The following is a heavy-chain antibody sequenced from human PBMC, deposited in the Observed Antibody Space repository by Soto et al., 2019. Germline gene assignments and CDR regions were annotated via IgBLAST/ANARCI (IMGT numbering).Heavy chain of an antibody. CDR2: IYYSGTA. V-gene: IGHV4-59*01. D-gene: IGHD5-18*01. J-gene: IGHJ4*02. CDR1: GDPMNDFY. Sequence: SETLSLTCTVSGDPMNDFYWGWIRQPPGKELEWIAHIYYSGTAFYNPSLKSRVTISVDTSRKQFSLQLSSVTAADTAVYYCARKRGYSATSDSCGPGIVVTVSS. CDR3: ARKRGYSATSDS.